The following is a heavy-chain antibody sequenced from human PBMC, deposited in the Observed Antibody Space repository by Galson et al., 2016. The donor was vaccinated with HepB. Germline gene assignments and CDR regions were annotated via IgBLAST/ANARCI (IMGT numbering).Heavy chain of an antibody. CDR1: GGAITEDY. CDR3: ARDKYSNYEWWFDP. CDR2: IYYNVQT. Sequence: SETLSLTCSVSGGAITEDYWSWIRQPPGKGLEWIGFIYYNVQTNYNPSLKSRVTISVDMSKNQFSLQLRSVTAADTAVYYCARDKYSNYEWWFDPWGPGTLVTVSS. D-gene: IGHD4-11*01. J-gene: IGHJ5*02. V-gene: IGHV4-59*01.